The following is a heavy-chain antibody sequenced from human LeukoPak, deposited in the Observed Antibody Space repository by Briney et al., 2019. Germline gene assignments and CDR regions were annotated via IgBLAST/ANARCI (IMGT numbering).Heavy chain of an antibody. CDR1: GGSMSSTDHF. J-gene: IGHJ2*01. Sequence: SETLSLTCIVSGGSMSSTDHFWGWIRQPPGKGLEWIGSFYYTGTIFYSPSLESRGTISIDTSKNQFSLKIRSVTAAHTAVYYCARQGVVPNKAGWYFDLWGRGALVTVSS. CDR2: FYYTGTI. D-gene: IGHD3-10*01. CDR3: ARQGVVPNKAGWYFDL. V-gene: IGHV4-39*01.